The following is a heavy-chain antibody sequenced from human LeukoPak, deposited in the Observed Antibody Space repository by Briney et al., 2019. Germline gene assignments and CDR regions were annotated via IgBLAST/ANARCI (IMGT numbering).Heavy chain of an antibody. Sequence: SVKVSCKASGGTFSSYAISWVRQAPGQGLEWMGGIIPIFGTANYAQKFQGRVTITADKSTSTAYMELSSLRSEDTAVYYCARARQLLRGYSGYDGGAYYYYYMDVWGKGTTVTVSS. V-gene: IGHV1-69*06. CDR1: GGTFSSYA. CDR2: IIPIFGTA. D-gene: IGHD5-12*01. J-gene: IGHJ6*03. CDR3: ARARQLLRGYSGYDGGAYYYYYMDV.